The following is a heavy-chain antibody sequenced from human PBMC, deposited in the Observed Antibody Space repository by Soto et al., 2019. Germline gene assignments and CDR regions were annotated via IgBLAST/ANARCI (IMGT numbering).Heavy chain of an antibody. CDR2: IYYSGST. J-gene: IGHJ3*02. CDR3: ARTYSGSYGAFDI. Sequence: QLQLQESGPGLVKPSETLSLTCTVSGGSISSSSYYWGWIRQPPGKGLEWIGSIYYSGSTYYNPSLKSRVXXSXDXXKNQFSLKLSSVTAADTAVYYCARTYSGSYGAFDIWGQGTMVTVSS. V-gene: IGHV4-39*01. CDR1: GGSISSSSYY. D-gene: IGHD1-26*01.